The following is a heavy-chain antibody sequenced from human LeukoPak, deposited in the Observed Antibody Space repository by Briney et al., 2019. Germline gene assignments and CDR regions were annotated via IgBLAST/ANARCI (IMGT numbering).Heavy chain of an antibody. V-gene: IGHV4-30-2*01. CDR2: IYHSGST. D-gene: IGHD3-16*01. J-gene: IGHJ4*02. CDR3: ARSSPWGSSYSDY. CDR1: GGSISSGGYY. Sequence: SETLSLTCTVSGGSISSGGYYWSWIRQPPGKGLEWIGYIYHSGSTSYNPSLKSRVTMSVDRSMNQFSLNLSSVTAADTAVYYCARSSPWGSSYSDYWGQGTLVTVSS.